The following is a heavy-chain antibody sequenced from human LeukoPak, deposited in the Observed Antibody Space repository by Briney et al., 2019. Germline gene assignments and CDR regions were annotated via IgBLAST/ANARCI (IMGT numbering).Heavy chain of an antibody. J-gene: IGHJ6*03. V-gene: IGHV3-74*01. CDR3: ARDHITMVRGVTSFYYYYYMDV. Sequence: PGGSLRLFCAASGFTFSSYWMHWVRQAPGKGLVWVSRINSDGSSTSHADSVKGRFTISRDNAKNTLYLQMNSLRAEDTAVYYCARDHITMVRGVTSFYYYYYMDVWGKGTTVTVSS. CDR2: INSDGSST. CDR1: GFTFSSYW. D-gene: IGHD3-10*01.